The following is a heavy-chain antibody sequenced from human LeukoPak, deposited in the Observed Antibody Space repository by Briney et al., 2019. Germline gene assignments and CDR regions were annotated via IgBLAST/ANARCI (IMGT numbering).Heavy chain of an antibody. J-gene: IGHJ4*02. CDR2: ISAYNGNT. Sequence: ASVKVSCKASGYTFTSYGISWVRQAPGQGLEWMGWISAYNGNTNYAQRLQGRVTMATDTSTSTAYMELRSLRSDDTAVYYCARDLGVARDFDYWGQGTLVTVSS. D-gene: IGHD3-3*01. V-gene: IGHV1-18*01. CDR3: ARDLGVARDFDY. CDR1: GYTFTSYG.